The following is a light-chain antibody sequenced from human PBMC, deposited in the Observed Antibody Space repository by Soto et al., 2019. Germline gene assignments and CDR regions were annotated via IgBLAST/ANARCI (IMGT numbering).Light chain of an antibody. CDR3: RQFNSYPWT. Sequence: AILLTQSPSSLSASVGDRVTITCRASQGISSALAWYQQKPGKAPKVLIYDASSLESAVPSRFSSSGSGTDFTLTISSLQPEDFATYYCRQFNSYPWTFGQGTKVEIK. CDR2: DAS. CDR1: QGISSA. V-gene: IGKV1-13*02. J-gene: IGKJ1*01.